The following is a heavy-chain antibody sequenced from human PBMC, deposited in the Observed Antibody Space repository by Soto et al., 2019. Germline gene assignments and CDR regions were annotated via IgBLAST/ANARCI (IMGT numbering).Heavy chain of an antibody. CDR1: GFTFSSYG. CDR3: ARKYGSGGSCYSDPFQH. J-gene: IGHJ1*01. Sequence: QVQLVESGGGVVQPGRSLRLSCAASGFTFSSYGMHWVRQAPGKGLEWVAVIWYDGSNKYYADSVKGRFTISRDNSKNTLDLQMNSLRAEDTAVYYCARKYGSGGSCYSDPFQHWGQGTLVTVSS. V-gene: IGHV3-33*01. CDR2: IWYDGSNK. D-gene: IGHD2-15*01.